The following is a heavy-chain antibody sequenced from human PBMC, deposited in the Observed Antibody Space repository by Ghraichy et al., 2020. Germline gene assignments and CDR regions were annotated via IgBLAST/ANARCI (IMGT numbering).Heavy chain of an antibody. CDR3: ARASRTGGGDY. D-gene: IGHD3-16*01. CDR2: FXXXGXT. CDR1: GFSVSNNY. J-gene: IGHJ4*02. V-gene: IGHV3-53*01. Sequence: GESLNISCAASGFSVSNNYMSWVRQDPGXGXXXVSVFXXXGXTYXXASVKXRFTISRDNSKNTVYLQMNSLRAEDTAXYFCARASRTGGGDYLGQGTLVT.